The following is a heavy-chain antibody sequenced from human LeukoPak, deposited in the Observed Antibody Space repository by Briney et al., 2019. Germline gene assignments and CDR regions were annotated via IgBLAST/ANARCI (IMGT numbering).Heavy chain of an antibody. V-gene: IGHV3-23*01. CDR3: AKDRGAVAMPYYFDY. CDR1: GFTFSSYA. D-gene: IGHD6-19*01. CDR2: ISGSGGST. Sequence: PGGSLRLSCAASGFTFSSYAMSWVRQAPGKRLEWGSAISGSGGSTYYADSVKGRFTISRDNSKNTLYLQMNSLRAEDTAVYYCAKDRGAVAMPYYFDYWGQGTLVTVSS. J-gene: IGHJ4*02.